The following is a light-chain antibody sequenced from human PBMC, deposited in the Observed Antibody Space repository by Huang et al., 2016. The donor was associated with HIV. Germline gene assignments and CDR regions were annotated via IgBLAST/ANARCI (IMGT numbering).Light chain of an antibody. CDR2: DAS. CDR1: QVITKY. CDR3: QQYDTLPFT. V-gene: IGKV1-33*01. Sequence: DIQLTQSPSSLSASVGDRVTITCQASQVITKYLNLYQQKPGKAPKLLIYDASNLETGVPSRFSGSESGTDFIFTITSLQPEDFATYYCQQYDTLPFTFGPGTKVDIK. J-gene: IGKJ3*01.